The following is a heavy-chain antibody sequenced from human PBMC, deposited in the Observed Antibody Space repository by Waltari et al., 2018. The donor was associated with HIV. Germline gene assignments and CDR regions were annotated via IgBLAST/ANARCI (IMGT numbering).Heavy chain of an antibody. J-gene: IGHJ3*02. Sequence: QVQLVQSGAEVKKPGSSVKVSCKASGGTFSTYAISWVRQAPGQGLEWMGGIIPIFGTANYAQKFQGRVTITADESTSTAYMELSSLRSEDTAVYYCARTYCSGGSCYSGDAFDIWGQGTMVTVSS. CDR1: GGTFSTYA. V-gene: IGHV1-69*01. CDR2: IIPIFGTA. D-gene: IGHD2-15*01. CDR3: ARTYCSGGSCYSGDAFDI.